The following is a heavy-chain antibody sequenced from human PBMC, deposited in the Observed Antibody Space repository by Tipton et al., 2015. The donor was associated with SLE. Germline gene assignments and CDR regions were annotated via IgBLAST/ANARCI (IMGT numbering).Heavy chain of an antibody. V-gene: IGHV3-33*08. J-gene: IGHJ6*02. D-gene: IGHD4-11*01. CDR3: ATQTSLYYGMDV. CDR1: GLTFSSYG. Sequence: QVQLVQSGGGVVQPGRSLRVSCAASGLTFSSYGMHWVRQAPGKGLEWVAVIWYDGSNKYYADSVKGRFTISRDNSKNTLYLQMNSLRAEDTAVYYCATQTSLYYGMDVWGQGTTVTVSS. CDR2: IWYDGSNK.